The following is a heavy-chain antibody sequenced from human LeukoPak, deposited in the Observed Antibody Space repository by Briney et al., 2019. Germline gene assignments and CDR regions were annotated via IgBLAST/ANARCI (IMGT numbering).Heavy chain of an antibody. CDR1: GYTFTSYY. CDR3: ARDQYDILTYNWFDP. Sequence: ASVKVSCKASGYTFTSYYMHWVRQAPGQGLEWMGIINPSGGSTSYAQKFQGRVTMTRDMSTSTVYMELSSLRSEDTAVYYCARDQYDILTYNWFDPWGQGTLVTVSS. D-gene: IGHD3-9*01. CDR2: INPSGGST. V-gene: IGHV1-46*01. J-gene: IGHJ5*02.